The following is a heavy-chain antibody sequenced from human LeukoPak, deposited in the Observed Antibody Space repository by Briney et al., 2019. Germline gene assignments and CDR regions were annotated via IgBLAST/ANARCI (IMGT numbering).Heavy chain of an antibody. V-gene: IGHV3-23*01. D-gene: IGHD3-10*01. J-gene: IGHJ4*02. Sequence: GGSLRLSCAASGFTFSNYGMSWVRQAPGKGLEWVSSISGSGDSTYYADSVKGRFTISRDNSKNTLYLQMNSLRAEDTAFYYCARASGSSYFDFWGQGALVTVSS. CDR2: ISGSGDST. CDR1: GFTFSNYG. CDR3: ARASGSSYFDF.